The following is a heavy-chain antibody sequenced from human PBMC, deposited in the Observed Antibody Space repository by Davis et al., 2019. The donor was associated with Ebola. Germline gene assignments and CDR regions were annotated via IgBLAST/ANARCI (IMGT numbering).Heavy chain of an antibody. J-gene: IGHJ6*02. CDR1: GGSFSGYY. D-gene: IGHD2-2*01. Sequence: MPSETLSLTCAVYGGSFSGYYWSWIRQPPGKGLEWTGEINHSGSTNYNPSLKSRVTISVDTSKNQFSLKLSSVTAADTAVYYCAREDSVVSRGMDVWGQGTTVTVSS. CDR2: INHSGST. V-gene: IGHV4-34*01. CDR3: AREDSVVSRGMDV.